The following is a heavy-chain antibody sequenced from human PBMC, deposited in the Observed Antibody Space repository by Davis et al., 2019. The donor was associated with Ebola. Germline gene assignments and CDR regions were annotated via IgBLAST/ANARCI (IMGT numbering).Heavy chain of an antibody. V-gene: IGHV1-8*01. CDR1: GYTFTSYD. J-gene: IGHJ4*02. CDR2: MNPNSGNT. Sequence: ASVKVSCKASGYTFTSYDINWVRQATGQGLEWMGWMNPNSGNTGYAQKFQGRVTMTRNTSISTAYMELSSLRSEDTAVYYCASRIAAAAPFDYWGQGTLVTVSS. CDR3: ASRIAAAAPFDY. D-gene: IGHD6-13*01.